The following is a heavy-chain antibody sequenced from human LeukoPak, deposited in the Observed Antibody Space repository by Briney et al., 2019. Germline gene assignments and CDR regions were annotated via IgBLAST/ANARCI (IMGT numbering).Heavy chain of an antibody. V-gene: IGHV1-18*01. CDR3: ACMVGAAGIGGYFDY. Sequence: ASVKVSCKASGYTFTSYGISWVRQAPGQGLEWMGWISAYNGNTNYAQKLQGRVTMTTDTSTSTAYMELRSLRSDDTAVYYCACMVGAAGIGGYFDYWGQGTLVTVSS. D-gene: IGHD1-26*01. CDR2: ISAYNGNT. CDR1: GYTFTSYG. J-gene: IGHJ4*02.